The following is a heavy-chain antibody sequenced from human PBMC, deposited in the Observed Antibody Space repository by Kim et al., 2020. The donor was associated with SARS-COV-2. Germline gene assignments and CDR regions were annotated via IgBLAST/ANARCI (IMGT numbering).Heavy chain of an antibody. CDR2: IYYSGST. J-gene: IGHJ4*01. V-gene: IGHV4-31*03. Sequence: TLSLTCTVSGGSISSGGYYWSWIRQHPGKGLEWIGYIYYSGSTYYNPSLKSRVTISVDTSKNQFSLKLSSVTAADTAVYYCARARLRVLIVVDCFDYWGQGTLVTVSS. CDR1: GGSISSGGYY. CDR3: ARARLRVLIVVDCFDY. D-gene: IGHD2-15*01.